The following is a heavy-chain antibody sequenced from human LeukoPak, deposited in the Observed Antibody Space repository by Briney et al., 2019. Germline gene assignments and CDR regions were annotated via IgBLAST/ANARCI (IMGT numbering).Heavy chain of an antibody. CDR3: ARRRPEYYDFWSGYYRSSSEDDAFDI. Sequence: ASETLSLTCTVSGGSISSYYWSWIRQPAGKGLEWIGRIYSSGSTNYNPSLKSRVTISVDTSKNQFSLKLSSVTAADTAVYYCARRRPEYYDFWSGYYRSSSEDDAFDIWGQGTMVTVSS. J-gene: IGHJ3*02. D-gene: IGHD3-3*01. V-gene: IGHV4-4*07. CDR2: IYSSGST. CDR1: GGSISSYY.